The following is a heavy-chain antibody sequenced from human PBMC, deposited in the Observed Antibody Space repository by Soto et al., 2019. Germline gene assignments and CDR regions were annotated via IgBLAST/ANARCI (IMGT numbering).Heavy chain of an antibody. Sequence: GGSLRLSCVASGFTVSNNYMNWVRQAPGKGLEWVSVIYSGGDTKYANSVKGRFTISRDNSKNTLYLQMNSLRDDDTAVYYCARVPAVTTAWSFDHWGQGTLVTVSS. J-gene: IGHJ4*02. CDR3: ARVPAVTTAWSFDH. CDR2: IYSGGDT. D-gene: IGHD4-17*01. V-gene: IGHV3-66*01. CDR1: GFTVSNNY.